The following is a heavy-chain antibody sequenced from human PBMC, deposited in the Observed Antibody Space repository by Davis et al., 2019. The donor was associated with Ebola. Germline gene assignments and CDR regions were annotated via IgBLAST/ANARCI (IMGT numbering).Heavy chain of an antibody. Sequence: ASVKVSCKASGYNFRDYGFSWVRRAPGQGLEWMGWISAYNGNTNYAQKLQGRVTMTTDTSTTTAYMELRSLRSDDTAVYYCARRRDYDVFDIWGQGTMVTVSS. CDR1: GYNFRDYG. J-gene: IGHJ3*02. V-gene: IGHV1-18*01. CDR2: ISAYNGNT. CDR3: ARRRDYDVFDI. D-gene: IGHD2-21*01.